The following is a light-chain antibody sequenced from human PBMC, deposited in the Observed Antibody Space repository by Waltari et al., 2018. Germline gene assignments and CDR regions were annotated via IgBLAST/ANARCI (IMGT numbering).Light chain of an antibody. V-gene: IGLV2-14*01. CDR2: EAS. J-gene: IGLJ3*02. CDR1: SSDVGAYNY. CDR3: SSYTSSNTLEVM. Sequence: QSALTQPASVSGSPGQSITISCPGTSSDVGAYNYVSWYQQHPGQPPKLIIYEASNRPSGVSSRFAGSKSGNTASLTISGLQAEDEADYYCSSYTSSNTLEVMFGGGTKLTVL.